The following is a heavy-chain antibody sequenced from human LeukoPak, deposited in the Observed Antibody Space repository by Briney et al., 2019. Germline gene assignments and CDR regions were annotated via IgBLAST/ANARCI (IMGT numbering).Heavy chain of an antibody. CDR3: ARVTEKRYCSSTSCPFDP. V-gene: IGHV1-2*02. J-gene: IGHJ5*02. CDR1: GYTFTGYY. Sequence: GASVKVSCKASGYTFTGYYMHWVRQAPGQGLEWMGWINPNSGGTSYAQKFQGRVTMTRNTSISTAYMELSSLRSEDTAVYYCARVTEKRYCSSTSCPFDPWGQGTLVTVSS. D-gene: IGHD2-2*01. CDR2: INPNSGGT.